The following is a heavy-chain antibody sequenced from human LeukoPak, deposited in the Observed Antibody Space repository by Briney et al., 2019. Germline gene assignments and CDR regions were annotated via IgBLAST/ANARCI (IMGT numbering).Heavy chain of an antibody. CDR3: ARFYYYDSSGYGY. J-gene: IGHJ4*02. Sequence: GASVKVSCKASGYTFTGYYMHWVRQAPGQGLEWMGRINPNSGGTNYAQKFQGRVTMTRDTSISTAYMELSTLRSDDTAVYYCARFYYYDSSGYGYWGQGTLVTVSS. CDR2: INPNSGGT. V-gene: IGHV1-2*06. D-gene: IGHD3-22*01. CDR1: GYTFTGYY.